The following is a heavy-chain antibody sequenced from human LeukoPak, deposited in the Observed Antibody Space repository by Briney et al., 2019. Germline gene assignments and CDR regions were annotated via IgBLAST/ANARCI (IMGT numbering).Heavy chain of an antibody. CDR1: GFTFSSYE. CDR2: ISSSGSTT. V-gene: IGHV3-48*03. CDR3: ARDYGDYLFISDY. J-gene: IGHJ4*02. D-gene: IGHD4-17*01. Sequence: PGGSLRLSCAASGFTFSSYEMNWVRQAPGKGLEWVAYISSSGSTTDYADSVKGRFTIYRDNAKRSLFLQMNSLRAEDTAVYYCARDYGDYLFISDYWGQGTLVTVSS.